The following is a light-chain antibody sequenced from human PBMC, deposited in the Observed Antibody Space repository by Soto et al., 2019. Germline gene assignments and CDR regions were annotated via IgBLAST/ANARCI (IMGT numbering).Light chain of an antibody. CDR1: SSDVGGYNY. J-gene: IGLJ2*01. V-gene: IGLV2-8*01. CDR2: EVS. CDR3: SSYAGSNNFVV. Sequence: QSALTQPPSASGSPGQSVTISCTGTSSDVGGYNYVSWYQQHPGKAPNLMIYEVSKRPSGVPDRFSGSKSGNTASLTVSGLQAEDEADYYCSSYAGSNNFVVFGGGTKLTV.